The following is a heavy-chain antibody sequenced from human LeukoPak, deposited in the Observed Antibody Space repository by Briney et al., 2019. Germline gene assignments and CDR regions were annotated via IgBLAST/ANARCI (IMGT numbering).Heavy chain of an antibody. V-gene: IGHV1-8*01. CDR1: GYTFTSYD. J-gene: IGHJ4*02. CDR2: MNPNSGNT. CDR3: ATLRQNGNTY. Sequence: GASVKVSCKASGYTFTSYDINWVRQATGQGLEWMGWMNPNSGNTGYAQKFQGRVTMTRDTSTSTVYMELSSLRSEDTAVYYRATLRQNGNTYWGQGTLVTVSS. D-gene: IGHD3-16*01.